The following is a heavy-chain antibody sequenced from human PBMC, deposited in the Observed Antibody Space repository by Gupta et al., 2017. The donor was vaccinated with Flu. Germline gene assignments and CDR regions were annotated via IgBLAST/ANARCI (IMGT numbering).Heavy chain of an antibody. CDR1: GYTFTGYY. CDR2: INPNSGGT. J-gene: IGHJ4*02. CDR3: ARDLATKRYYYDSSGYYYYFDY. V-gene: IGHV1-2*02. D-gene: IGHD3-22*01. Sequence: QVQLVQSGAEVKKPGASVKVSCKAYGYTFTGYYMHWVRQAPGQGPEWMGWINPNSGGTNYAQKFQGRVTMTRDTSISTAYMELSRLRSDDTAVYYCARDLATKRYYYDSSGYYYYFDYWGQGTLVTVSS.